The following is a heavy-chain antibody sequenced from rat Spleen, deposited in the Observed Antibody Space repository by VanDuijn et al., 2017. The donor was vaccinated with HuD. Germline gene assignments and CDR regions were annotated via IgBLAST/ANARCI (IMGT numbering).Heavy chain of an antibody. D-gene: IGHD1-12*01. V-gene: IGHV2S12*01. CDR3: ASSLLGALFDY. Sequence: QVQLKESGPGLVQPSQTLSLTCTVSGFSLTSNGVSWVRQPPGKGLEWIAAISTGGNTYYNSGLKSRLGISRDTSKRQVFLKMNSLQTEDTATYYCASSLLGALFDYWGQGVMVTVSS. CDR1: GFSLTSNG. J-gene: IGHJ2*01. CDR2: ISTGGNT.